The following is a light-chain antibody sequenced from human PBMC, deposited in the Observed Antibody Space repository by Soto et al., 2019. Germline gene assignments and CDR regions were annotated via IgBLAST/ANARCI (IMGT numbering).Light chain of an antibody. J-gene: IGKJ4*01. Sequence: IVLTHSPATLSLSPGERATLSCRASQSVGSYLAWYQQKPGQAPRLLISDASNRATGIPARFSGSGSGTDFILIISGLEPEDSAVYYCQQRSNGLTFGGGTKVDIK. V-gene: IGKV3-11*01. CDR2: DAS. CDR3: QQRSNGLT. CDR1: QSVGSY.